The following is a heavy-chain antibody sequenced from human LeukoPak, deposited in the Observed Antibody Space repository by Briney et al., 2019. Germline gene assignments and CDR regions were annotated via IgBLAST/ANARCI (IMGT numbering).Heavy chain of an antibody. CDR2: INHSGST. J-gene: IGHJ3*02. CDR1: GGSFSGYY. V-gene: IGHV4-34*01. CDR3: ARGGGYSGYDKYAFDI. Sequence: SETLSLTCAVYGGSFSGYYWSWIRQPPGKGLEWIGEINHSGSTNYNPSLKSRVTISVDTSKNQFSLKLGSVTAADTAVYYCARGGGYSGYDKYAFDIWGQGTMVTVSS. D-gene: IGHD5-12*01.